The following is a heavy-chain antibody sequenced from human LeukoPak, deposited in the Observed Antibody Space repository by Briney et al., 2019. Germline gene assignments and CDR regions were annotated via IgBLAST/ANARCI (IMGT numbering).Heavy chain of an antibody. CDR3: ARALNNYDSSGHF. D-gene: IGHD3-22*01. J-gene: IGHJ4*02. V-gene: IGHV3-7*01. CDR2: IKQDGSEK. CDR1: GFTFSSYW. Sequence: PGGSLRLSCAASGFTFSSYWMSWVRQAPGKGLEWVANIKQDGSEKYYVDSVKGRFTISRDNAKNSLYLQMNSLRAEDTAVYYCARALNNYDSSGHFWGQGTLVTVSA.